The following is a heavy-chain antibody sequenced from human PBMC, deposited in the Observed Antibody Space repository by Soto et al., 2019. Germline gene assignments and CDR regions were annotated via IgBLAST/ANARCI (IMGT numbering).Heavy chain of an antibody. CDR2: IYHSGYT. CDR3: ARAHYGDYGYGMDV. D-gene: IGHD4-17*01. V-gene: IGHV4-30-2*01. J-gene: IGHJ6*02. Sequence: QLQLQESGSGLVKPSQTLSLTCAVSGGSISSGGYSWSWIRQPPGKGLEWIGYIYHSGYTYYNPSLKSRVTISVHRSKNQFSLKLSSVTAADTAVYYCARAHYGDYGYGMDVWGQGTTVTVSS. CDR1: GGSISSGGYS.